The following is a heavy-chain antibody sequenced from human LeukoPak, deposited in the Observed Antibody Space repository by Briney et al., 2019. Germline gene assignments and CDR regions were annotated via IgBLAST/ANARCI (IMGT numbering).Heavy chain of an antibody. Sequence: SETLSLTCAVSGGSISSGGYSWSWIRQHPGKGLEWIGYIYYSGSTYYNPSLKSRVTISVDTSKNQFSLKLSSVTAADTAVYYCARSIVVVVAATLWGDNWFDPWGQGTLVTVSS. CDR1: GGSISSGGYS. D-gene: IGHD2-15*01. V-gene: IGHV4-31*11. J-gene: IGHJ5*02. CDR2: IYYSGST. CDR3: ARSIVVVVAATLWGDNWFDP.